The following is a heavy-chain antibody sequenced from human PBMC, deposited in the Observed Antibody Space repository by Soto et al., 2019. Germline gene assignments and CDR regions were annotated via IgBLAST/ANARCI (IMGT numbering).Heavy chain of an antibody. CDR3: ASHHPGDYDFWSGIDY. Sequence: PGGSLRLSCAASGFTFSSYSMNWVRQAPGKGLEWVSYISSSSSTIYYADSVKGRFTISRDNAKNSLYLQMNSLRAEDTAVYYCASHHPGDYDFWSGIDYWGQGTLVTVSS. V-gene: IGHV3-48*01. J-gene: IGHJ4*02. D-gene: IGHD3-3*01. CDR1: GFTFSSYS. CDR2: ISSSSSTI.